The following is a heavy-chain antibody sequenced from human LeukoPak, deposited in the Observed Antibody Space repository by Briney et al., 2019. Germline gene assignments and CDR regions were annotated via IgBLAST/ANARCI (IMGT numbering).Heavy chain of an antibody. J-gene: IGHJ4*02. Sequence: GGSLRLSCAASGFTFRNYVMSWVRQTPEKGLEWVSAITGDGGGTNHADSVKGRFTIFRDNSKNTLYLQMNSLRAEDTAVYYCAKETSFGNFVTIDCWGQGALVTVSS. V-gene: IGHV3-23*01. D-gene: IGHD3-16*01. CDR2: ITGDGGGT. CDR3: AKETSFGNFVTIDC. CDR1: GFTFRNYV.